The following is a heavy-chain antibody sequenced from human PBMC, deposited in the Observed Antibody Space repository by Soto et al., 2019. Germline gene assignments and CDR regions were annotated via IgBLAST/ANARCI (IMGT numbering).Heavy chain of an antibody. J-gene: IGHJ3*02. Sequence: QVQLQESGSGLVKYSQTLSLTCAVSGGYISDGYYSWSWLRQPPGKGLEWIGFIYNSGSTYYNPSLMSRVTISVDRAENHFFLNLTSVTAADTAVDYCATYRKFFQICGQGTNVTVSS. CDR1: GGYISDGYYS. CDR2: IYNSGST. V-gene: IGHV4-30-2*01. CDR3: ATYRKFFQI.